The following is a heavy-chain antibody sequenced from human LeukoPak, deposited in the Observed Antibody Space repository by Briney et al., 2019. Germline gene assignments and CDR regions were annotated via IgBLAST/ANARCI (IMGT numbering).Heavy chain of an antibody. CDR1: GGSISSGGYY. V-gene: IGHV4-61*08. CDR3: ARHASYYYGMDV. J-gene: IGHJ6*02. Sequence: SETLSLTCTVSGGSISSGGYYWSWIRQHPGKGLEWIGYIYYSGSTNYNPSLKSRVTISVDTSKNQFSLKLSSVTAADTAVYYCARHASYYYGMDVWGQGTTVTVSS. CDR2: IYYSGST. D-gene: IGHD2-2*01.